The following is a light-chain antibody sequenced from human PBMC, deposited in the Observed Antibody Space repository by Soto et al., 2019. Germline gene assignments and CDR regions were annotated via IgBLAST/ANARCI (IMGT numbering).Light chain of an antibody. CDR1: QSISSY. V-gene: IGKV1-39*01. J-gene: IGKJ3*01. Sequence: DIQMTQSPSSLSASVGDRVTITCRASQSISSYLNWYQQKPGKAPKLLIYAASSLQSGVPSRFSGSGSWTDFTLTISSLQPEDFATDYCQQSYSTPLFTFGPGTKVDIK. CDR2: AAS. CDR3: QQSYSTPLFT.